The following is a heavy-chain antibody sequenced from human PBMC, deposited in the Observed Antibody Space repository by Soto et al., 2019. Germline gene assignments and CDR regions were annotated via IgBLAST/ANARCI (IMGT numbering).Heavy chain of an antibody. D-gene: IGHD2-2*01. CDR1: GGSFSGYY. J-gene: IGHJ6*02. CDR2: INHSGTT. Sequence: SETLSLPCALYGGSFSGYYWNWIRQPPGKGLEWIGEINHSGTTNYNPSLKSRVNRSVDTSKNQFSLKVGSVTAADTAVYYCASSSLSGMDVRGQGPTVTVSS. V-gene: IGHV4-34*01. CDR3: ASSSLSGMDV.